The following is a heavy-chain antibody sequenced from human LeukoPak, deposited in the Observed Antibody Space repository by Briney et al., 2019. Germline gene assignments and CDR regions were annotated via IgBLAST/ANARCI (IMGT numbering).Heavy chain of an antibody. CDR1: GFTFSRFW. CDR3: ATLNSFGSDY. D-gene: IGHD5-18*01. V-gene: IGHV3-74*01. J-gene: IGHJ4*02. CDR2: IDSDGGTT. Sequence: PGGSLRLSCAASGFTFSRFWMHWVRQPPGKGLVWVSRIDSDGGTTTYADSVKGRFTISRDNAENTVYLQINSLRAEDTAVYYCATLNSFGSDYWGQGVLVTVSS.